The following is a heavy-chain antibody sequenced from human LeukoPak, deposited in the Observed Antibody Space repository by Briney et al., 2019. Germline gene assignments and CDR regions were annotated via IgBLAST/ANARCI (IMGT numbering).Heavy chain of an antibody. Sequence: GASVNVSCRASGGTFSSYAISWVRQAPGQGLEWMGGIIPIFGTANYAQKFQGRVTITADESTSTAYMELSSLRSEDTAVYYCARQWLSTQLDYWGQGTLVTVSS. V-gene: IGHV1-69*01. CDR2: IIPIFGTA. CDR1: GGTFSSYA. D-gene: IGHD6-19*01. J-gene: IGHJ4*02. CDR3: ARQWLSTQLDY.